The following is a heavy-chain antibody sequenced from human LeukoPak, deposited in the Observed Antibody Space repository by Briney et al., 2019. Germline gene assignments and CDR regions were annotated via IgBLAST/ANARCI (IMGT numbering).Heavy chain of an antibody. Sequence: SGGSLRLSCAASGLTFNNYAMSWVRQAPGKGLEWVSAISGSGGSTYYADSVKGRFTISRDNSKNTLYLQMNSLRAEDTAVYYCAKEASSSWVRRGYFQHWGQGTLVTVSS. V-gene: IGHV3-23*01. CDR2: ISGSGGST. J-gene: IGHJ1*01. D-gene: IGHD6-13*01. CDR3: AKEASSSWVRRGYFQH. CDR1: GLTFNNYA.